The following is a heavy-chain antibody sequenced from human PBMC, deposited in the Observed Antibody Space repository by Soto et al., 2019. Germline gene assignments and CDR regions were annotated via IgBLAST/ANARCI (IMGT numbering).Heavy chain of an antibody. CDR3: RRDGGGSYFPVARYYYDCCMDV. D-gene: IGHD3-16*01. V-gene: IGHV1-18*01. CDR2: ISAYNGNT. J-gene: IGHJ6*02. Sequence: QVQLVQSGAEVKKPVASVKVSCKASGYTFTSYGISWVRQAPGQGLEWMGWISAYNGNTNYAQKLQGLVTMTTDTPSRAAFMEVRSMRSADTAVYCCRRDGGGSYFPVARYYYDCCMDVWGQGTTVTVSS. CDR1: GYTFTSYG.